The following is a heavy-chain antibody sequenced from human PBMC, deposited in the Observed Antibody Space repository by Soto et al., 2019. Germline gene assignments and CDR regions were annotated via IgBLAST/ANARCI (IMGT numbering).Heavy chain of an antibody. D-gene: IGHD6-13*01. CDR1: GFSLSTSGVG. CDR3: APSLGIAAAGTFYFDS. J-gene: IGHJ4*02. CDR2: IYWNDDK. Sequence: QITLKESGPTLVKPTQTLTLTCTFSGFSLSTSGVGVGWFRQPPGKALEWLALIYWNDDKRYSPSLKSRLTITKDTSKNQVVLTMTNMDPVDTATHYCAPSLGIAAAGTFYFDSWGQGTLVTVSS. V-gene: IGHV2-5*01.